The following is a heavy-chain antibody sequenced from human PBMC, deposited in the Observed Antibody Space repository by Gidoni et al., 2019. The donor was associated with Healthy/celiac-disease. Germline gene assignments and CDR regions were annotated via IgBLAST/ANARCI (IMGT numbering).Heavy chain of an antibody. CDR2: MNPNSGNT. Sequence: QVQLVQSGAEVKKPGASVKVSGKDSGYTSPSYDINWVRQATGQGLEWMGWMNPNSGNTGYAQKFQGRVTMTRNTSISTAYMELSSLRSEDTAVYYCARGRIAARGNWFDPWGQGTLVTVSS. CDR1: GYTSPSYD. D-gene: IGHD6-6*01. J-gene: IGHJ5*02. CDR3: ARGRIAARGNWFDP. V-gene: IGHV1-8*01.